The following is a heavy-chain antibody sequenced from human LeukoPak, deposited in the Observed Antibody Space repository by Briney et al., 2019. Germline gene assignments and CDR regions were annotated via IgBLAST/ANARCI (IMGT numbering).Heavy chain of an antibody. CDR2: IIPILGIA. Sequence: SVKVSCKASGGTFSSYTISWVRQAPGQGLEWMGRIIPILGIANYAQKFQGRVTVTADKSTSTAYMELSSLRSEDTAVYYCARDFLVEEYNDYFVDYWGQGTLVTVSS. D-gene: IGHD2/OR15-2a*01. CDR3: ARDFLVEEYNDYFVDY. J-gene: IGHJ4*02. V-gene: IGHV1-69*04. CDR1: GGTFSSYT.